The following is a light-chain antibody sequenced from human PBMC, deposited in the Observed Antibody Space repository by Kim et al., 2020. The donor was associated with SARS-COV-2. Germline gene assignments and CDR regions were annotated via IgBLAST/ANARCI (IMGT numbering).Light chain of an antibody. J-gene: IGKJ1*01. V-gene: IGKV3-15*01. CDR2: GAS. CDR3: QQYNNWGT. Sequence: EIVMTQSPPTLSVSPGERATLSCRASQSVSSNLAWYQQKPGQAPRLLIYGASTRATGIPARFSGSGSGTEFTLTISSLQSEDFAVYYCQQYNNWGTFGQGTKVDIK. CDR1: QSVSSN.